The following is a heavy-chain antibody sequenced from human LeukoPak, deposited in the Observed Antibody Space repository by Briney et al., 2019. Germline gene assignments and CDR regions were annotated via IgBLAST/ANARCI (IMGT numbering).Heavy chain of an antibody. Sequence: PGRSLRLSCAASGFTFSSYAMHWVRQAPGKGLEWVAVISYDGSNKYYADSVKGRFTISRDNSKNTLCLQMNSLRAEDTAVYYCARESLPYCGGDCHIDYWGQGTLVTVSS. J-gene: IGHJ4*02. CDR1: GFTFSSYA. V-gene: IGHV3-30-3*01. CDR2: ISYDGSNK. D-gene: IGHD2-21*02. CDR3: ARESLPYCGGDCHIDY.